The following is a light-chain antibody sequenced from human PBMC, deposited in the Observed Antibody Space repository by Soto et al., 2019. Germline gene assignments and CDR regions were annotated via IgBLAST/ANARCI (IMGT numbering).Light chain of an antibody. V-gene: IGLV2-23*03. Sequence: QSVLTQPASVSGSPGQSITISCTGTSSDVGSYNLVSWYQQDPGKAPKLMIYEGSKRPSGVSNRFSGSKSDNTASLTISGLQAEDEADYYCSSYAGSSTFVVFGGGTKLTVL. CDR3: SSYAGSSTFVV. CDR2: EGS. CDR1: SSDVGSYNL. J-gene: IGLJ2*01.